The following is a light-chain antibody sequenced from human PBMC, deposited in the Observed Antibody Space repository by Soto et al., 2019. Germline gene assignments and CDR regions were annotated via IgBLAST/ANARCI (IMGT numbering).Light chain of an antibody. CDR1: QSLLHSNGYNY. CDR3: MQNLELPRT. V-gene: IGKV2-28*01. J-gene: IGKJ1*01. CDR2: LGS. Sequence: DIVMTQSPLSLPVTPGEPTSISCRSSQSLLHSNGYNYVDWYLQKPGQSPQLLIFLGSQRASGVPDRFSCSGSGTDFTLKISRVEADDVGVYYCMQNLELPRTFGQGTKVEIK.